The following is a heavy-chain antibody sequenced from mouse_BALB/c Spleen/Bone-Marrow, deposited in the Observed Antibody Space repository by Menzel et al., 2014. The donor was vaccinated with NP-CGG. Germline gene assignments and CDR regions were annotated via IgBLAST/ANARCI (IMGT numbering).Heavy chain of an antibody. CDR2: ISHSGST. V-gene: IGHV3-8*02. CDR3: ARAGYRYDVRYAMDY. J-gene: IGHJ4*01. Sequence: EVQLQQSGPSLVKPSQTLSLTCSATGDSITSGYWNWIRKFPGNKLEYMAYISHSGSTYYNPSLKSRISITRDTSKNQCYLQLNSVTTEDTATYYCARAGYRYDVRYAMDYWGQGTSVTVSS. CDR1: GDSITSGY. D-gene: IGHD2-14*01.